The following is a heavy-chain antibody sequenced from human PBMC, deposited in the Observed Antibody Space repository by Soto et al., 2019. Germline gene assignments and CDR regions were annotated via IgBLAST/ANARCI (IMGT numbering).Heavy chain of an antibody. CDR1: GYSFTSYW. J-gene: IGHJ6*02. V-gene: IGHV5-10-1*01. Sequence: PGESLKISCKGSGYSFTSYWIRWVRQMPGKGLEWMGRIDPSDSYTNYSPSFQGHVTISADKSISTAYLQWSSLKASDTAMYYCARPGSGGGLYRYGMDVWGQGTTVTVSS. CDR3: ARPGSGGGLYRYGMDV. D-gene: IGHD3-10*01. CDR2: IDPSDSYT.